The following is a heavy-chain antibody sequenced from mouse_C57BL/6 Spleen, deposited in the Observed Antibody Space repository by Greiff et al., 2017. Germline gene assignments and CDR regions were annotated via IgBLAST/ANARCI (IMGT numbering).Heavy chain of an antibody. Sequence: QVQLKQPGAELVKPGASVKLSCKASGYTFTSYWMQWVKQRPGQGLEWIGEIDPSDSYTNYNQKFKGKATLTVDTSSSTAYMQLSSLTSEDSAVYYCARRYYSNNYYAMDYWGQGTSVTVSS. CDR2: IDPSDSYT. V-gene: IGHV1-50*01. CDR1: GYTFTSYW. D-gene: IGHD2-5*01. CDR3: ARRYYSNNYYAMDY. J-gene: IGHJ4*01.